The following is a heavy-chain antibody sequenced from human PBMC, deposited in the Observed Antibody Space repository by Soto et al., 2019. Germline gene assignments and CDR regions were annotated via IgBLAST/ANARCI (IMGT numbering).Heavy chain of an antibody. CDR2: ISYDGKQT. V-gene: IGHV3-30*03. Sequence: GGSLRLSCVAPGVTFKDYGMHRVRQAPGKGLEWVAVISYDGKQTYYADSVKGRFTISKDKSKRTLFLQMNSLRVDDTAVYYCARDGWGSNWYFDLWGRGTLVTVSS. CDR1: GVTFKDYG. CDR3: ARDGWGSNWYFDL. D-gene: IGHD3-16*01. J-gene: IGHJ2*01.